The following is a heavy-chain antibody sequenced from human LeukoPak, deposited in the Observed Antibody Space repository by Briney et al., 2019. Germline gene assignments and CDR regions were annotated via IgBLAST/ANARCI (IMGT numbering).Heavy chain of an antibody. D-gene: IGHD1-1*01. Sequence: GGSLRLSCAASDFTFSSYEMNWVRQAPGKGLEWVSFISGSGGTVYYADSVKGRFTISRDNAKNSLYLQMNSLRVKDTAVYYCARDAKDDGRFDPWGQGTLVTVSS. CDR1: DFTFSSYE. CDR2: ISGSGGTV. V-gene: IGHV3-48*03. CDR3: ARDAKDDGRFDP. J-gene: IGHJ5*02.